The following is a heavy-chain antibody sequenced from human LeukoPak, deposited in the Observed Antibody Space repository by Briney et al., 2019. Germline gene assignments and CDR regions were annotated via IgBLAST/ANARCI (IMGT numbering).Heavy chain of an antibody. CDR2: INPNSGGT. Sequence: ASVKVSCKASGYIFTGYYMHWVRQAPGQGLEWMGRINPNSGGTNSAQKFQGRVTMTRDTSISTAYMELSRLTSDDTAAYYCARHPYSGSYHFDYWGQGTLVTVSS. CDR3: ARHPYSGSYHFDY. D-gene: IGHD1-26*01. J-gene: IGHJ4*02. CDR1: GYIFTGYY. V-gene: IGHV1-2*06.